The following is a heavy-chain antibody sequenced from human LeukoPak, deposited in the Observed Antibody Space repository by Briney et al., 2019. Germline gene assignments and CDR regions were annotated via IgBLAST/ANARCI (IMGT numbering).Heavy chain of an antibody. J-gene: IGHJ4*02. CDR2: ISAYNGNT. D-gene: IGHD3-22*01. Sequence: ASVKVSCKASGYTFTSYGISWVRQAPGQGLEWMGWISAYNGNTNYAQKLQGRVTMTTDTSTSTVYMELRSLRSDDTAVYYCARVYDSSGYYYRVFFSDYWGQGTLVTVSS. V-gene: IGHV1-18*01. CDR3: ARVYDSSGYYYRVFFSDY. CDR1: GYTFTSYG.